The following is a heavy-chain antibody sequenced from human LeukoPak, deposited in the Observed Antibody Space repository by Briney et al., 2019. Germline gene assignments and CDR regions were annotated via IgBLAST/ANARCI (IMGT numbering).Heavy chain of an antibody. CDR1: GFTFSSYW. CDR2: IKQDGSEK. Sequence: GGSLRLSCAASGFTFSSYWMSWVRQAPGKGLEWVANIKQDGSEKYYVDSVKGRFTISRDSAKNSLYLQMNSLRGEDTAVYYCARDERFLEWLPPSFDYWGQGTLVTVSS. V-gene: IGHV3-7*01. J-gene: IGHJ4*02. CDR3: ARDERFLEWLPPSFDY. D-gene: IGHD3-3*01.